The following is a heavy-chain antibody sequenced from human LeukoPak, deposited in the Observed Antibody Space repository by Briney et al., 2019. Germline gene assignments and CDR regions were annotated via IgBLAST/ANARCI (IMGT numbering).Heavy chain of an antibody. CDR2: INHSGST. Sequence: PSETLSLTCAVYGGSFSGYYWSWIRQPPGKGLEWIGEINHSGSTNYNPSLKSRVTISVDTSKNQFSLKLSSVTAADTAVYYCARDPSVGQNYYYMDAWGKGTTVTVSS. D-gene: IGHD3-16*01. J-gene: IGHJ6*03. V-gene: IGHV4-34*01. CDR1: GGSFSGYY. CDR3: ARDPSVGQNYYYMDA.